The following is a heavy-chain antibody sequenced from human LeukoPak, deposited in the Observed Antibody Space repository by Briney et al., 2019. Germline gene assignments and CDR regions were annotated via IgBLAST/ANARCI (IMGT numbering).Heavy chain of an antibody. V-gene: IGHV1-2*06. CDR1: GYTFSDYY. CDR2: INPNSGGT. D-gene: IGHD2-21*01. J-gene: IGHJ4*02. Sequence: SVKVSCKASGYTFSDYYIHWVRQAPGQGLEWMGRINPNSGGTNYAQKFQGRVTLTRDTSISTAYVELSRLTSDDTALYYCARDYYGGAFDYWGQGTLVTVSS. CDR3: ARDYYGGAFDY.